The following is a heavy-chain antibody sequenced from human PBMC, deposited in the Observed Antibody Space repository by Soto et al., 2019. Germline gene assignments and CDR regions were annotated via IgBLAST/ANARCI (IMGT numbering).Heavy chain of an antibody. Sequence: PVGSLRLSYAAVECTFVNYAVSWIRQAPGKGLEWVSGIVPSGGSTIYADSVKGRFTISRDNSKNTLFLQMNNLGVEDTAVYYCAKGLKWNTPGVYYFDCWGQGTLVTVSP. CDR2: IVPSGGST. V-gene: IGHV3-23*01. J-gene: IGHJ4*02. CDR1: ECTFVNYA. D-gene: IGHD1-20*01. CDR3: AKGLKWNTPGVYYFDC.